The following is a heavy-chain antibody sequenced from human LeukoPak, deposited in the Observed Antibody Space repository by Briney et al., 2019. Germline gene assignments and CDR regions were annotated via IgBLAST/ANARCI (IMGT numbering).Heavy chain of an antibody. V-gene: IGHV1-8*01. D-gene: IGHD2-15*01. J-gene: IGHJ4*02. CDR2: MNPNSGNT. CDR1: GYTFTSYD. CDR3: ARERGGYEWDY. Sequence: GASVKVSCKASGYTFTSYDINWVRQATGQGLEWMGWMNPNSGNTGYAQKLQGRVTMTTDTSTSTAYMELRSLRSDDTAVYYCARERGGYEWDYWGQGTLVTVSS.